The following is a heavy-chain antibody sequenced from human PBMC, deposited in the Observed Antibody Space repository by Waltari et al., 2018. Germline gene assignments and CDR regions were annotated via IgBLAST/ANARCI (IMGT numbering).Heavy chain of an antibody. J-gene: IGHJ1*01. D-gene: IGHD3-16*02. CDR2: ISGSGGST. Sequence: EVQLVESGGGLVQPGGSLRLSCAASGFTFSSYAMSWVRQAPGKGLEWVSAISGSGGSTYYADSVKGRFTISRDNSKNTLYLQMNSLRAEDTAVYYCAKEEHVWGSYRYTFEYFQHWGQGTLVTVSS. CDR1: GFTFSSYA. V-gene: IGHV3-23*04. CDR3: AKEEHVWGSYRYTFEYFQH.